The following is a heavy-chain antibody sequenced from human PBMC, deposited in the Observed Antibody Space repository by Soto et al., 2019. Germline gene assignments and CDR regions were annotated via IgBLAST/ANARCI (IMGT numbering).Heavy chain of an antibody. D-gene: IGHD7-27*01. CDR1: GGSISNHY. Sequence: QVQLQESGPGLVKPSETLSLTCTVSGGSISNHYWSWIRQPPGKGLEWIGYIYYNGNTNYNPSLTGRVTMSVDTSRNQISLKLTTVTAADTAVYYFTRANWYSEYWGQGTLVTVSS. J-gene: IGHJ4*02. V-gene: IGHV4-59*11. CDR3: TRANWYSEY. CDR2: IYYNGNT.